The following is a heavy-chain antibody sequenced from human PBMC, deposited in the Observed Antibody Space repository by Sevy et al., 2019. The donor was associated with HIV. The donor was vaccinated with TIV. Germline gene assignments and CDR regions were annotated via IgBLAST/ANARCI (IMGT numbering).Heavy chain of an antibody. J-gene: IGHJ4*02. CDR3: AREIGGGNSF. D-gene: IGHD1-1*01. Sequence: GGSLRLSCAASGFTFSSFWMHWVRQAPGKGLEWMANIKQDGSEKYYVHSVKGRFTISRDNAKNSLYLQMNSLRAEDTAVYYCAREIGGGNSFWGQGTLVTVSS. CDR1: GFTFSSFW. V-gene: IGHV3-7*01. CDR2: IKQDGSEK.